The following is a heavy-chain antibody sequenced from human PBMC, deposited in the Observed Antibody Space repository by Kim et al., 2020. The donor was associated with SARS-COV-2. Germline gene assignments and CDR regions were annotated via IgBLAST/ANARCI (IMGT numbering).Heavy chain of an antibody. CDR2: IYHSGST. Sequence: SETLSLTCTVSGYSISSGYYWGWIRQPPGKGLEWIGSIYHSGSTYYNPSLKSRVTISVDTSKNQFSLKLSSVTAADTAVYYCARGRYLGIGDTIGWFDPWGQGTLVTVSS. D-gene: IGHD3-9*01. J-gene: IGHJ5*02. V-gene: IGHV4-38-2*02. CDR1: GYSISSGYY. CDR3: ARGRYLGIGDTIGWFDP.